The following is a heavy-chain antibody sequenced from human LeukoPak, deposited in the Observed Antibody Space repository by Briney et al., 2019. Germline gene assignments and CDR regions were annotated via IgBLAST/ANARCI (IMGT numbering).Heavy chain of an antibody. CDR3: ARDLSASGDHNWFDP. V-gene: IGHV4-30-2*01. CDR2: IYHGGST. D-gene: IGHD3-10*01. Sequence: SETLSLTCTVSGGSINSYSWSWIRQPPGKGLEWIGYIYHGGSTSYSPSLKSRVTMSVDRSKNQFSLQLSSVTAADTAVYYCARDLSASGDHNWFDPWGQGTLVTVSS. CDR1: GGSINSYS. J-gene: IGHJ5*02.